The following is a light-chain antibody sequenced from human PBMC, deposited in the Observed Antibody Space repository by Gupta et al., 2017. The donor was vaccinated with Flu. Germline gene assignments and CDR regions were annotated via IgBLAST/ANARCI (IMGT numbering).Light chain of an antibody. CDR1: QSVSSS. V-gene: IGKV3-15*01. Sequence: EIVMTQSPATLSVSPGERATLSCRASQSVSSSLVWYQQKPGQPPRLLIYDASTRATGIPARFSGSGSGTEFTLTISSLQSEDFADYYCQQYNNWPPYTFGQGTRLEIK. CDR3: QQYNNWPPYT. J-gene: IGKJ2*01. CDR2: DAS.